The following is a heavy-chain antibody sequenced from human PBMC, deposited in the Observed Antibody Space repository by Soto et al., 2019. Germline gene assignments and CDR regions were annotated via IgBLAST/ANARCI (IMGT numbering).Heavy chain of an antibody. D-gene: IGHD1-26*01. CDR3: ARDRGRGGSGYFDY. Sequence: PGGSLRLSCAASGFTFSSFGMHWVRQAPGKGLEWVAVIWYDGSNKYYADSVKGRFTISRDNSKNTLYLQMNSLRAEDTAVYYCARDRGRGGSGYFDYWGQGTLVTV. J-gene: IGHJ4*02. V-gene: IGHV3-33*01. CDR1: GFTFSSFG. CDR2: IWYDGSNK.